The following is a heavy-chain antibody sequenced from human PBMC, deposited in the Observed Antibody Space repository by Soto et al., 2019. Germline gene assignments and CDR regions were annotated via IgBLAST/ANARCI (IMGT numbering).Heavy chain of an antibody. CDR2: IYYRGST. Sequence: QVQLQESGPGLVKPSETLSLTCIVSGGSISSYYWCWIRQPPGKGLEWIGYIYYRGSTNYNPSLKSRVTISLDTSKNQFSLKLSSVTAADTAVYYCARVGGYRFDPWGQGSLVTVSS. CDR3: ARVGGYRFDP. V-gene: IGHV4-59*01. J-gene: IGHJ5*02. CDR1: GGSISSYY. D-gene: IGHD5-18*01.